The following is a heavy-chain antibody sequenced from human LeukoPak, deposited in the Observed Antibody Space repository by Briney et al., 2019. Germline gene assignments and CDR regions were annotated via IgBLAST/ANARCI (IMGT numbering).Heavy chain of an antibody. CDR2: INPGGSEK. D-gene: IGHD3-22*01. J-gene: IGHJ4*02. V-gene: IGHV3-7*03. CDR3: AKDDYYESSGYSYFHH. CDR1: GFSFSTYW. Sequence: PGGSLRLSCAASGFSFSTYWMAWLRQAPGKGLEWVANINPGGSEKYYVDSVKGRSTISRDNSKNTLYLQMNSLRAEDTAVYYCAKDDYYESSGYSYFHHWGQGTLVTVSS.